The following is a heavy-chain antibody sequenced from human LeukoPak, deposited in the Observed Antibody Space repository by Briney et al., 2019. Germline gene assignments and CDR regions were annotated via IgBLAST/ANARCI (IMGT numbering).Heavy chain of an antibody. CDR2: ITSGSSYI. J-gene: IGHJ4*02. CDR1: GFTFSSYA. V-gene: IGHV3-21*01. Sequence: GGSLRLSCAASGFTFSSYAMNWVRQAPVQGLEWVSSITSGSSYIYYADSVKGRFTISRDNAKDSLYLQMNSLRAEDTAVYYCARVGDYSFDYWGPGTLVTVSS. CDR3: ARVGDYSFDY. D-gene: IGHD2-21*02.